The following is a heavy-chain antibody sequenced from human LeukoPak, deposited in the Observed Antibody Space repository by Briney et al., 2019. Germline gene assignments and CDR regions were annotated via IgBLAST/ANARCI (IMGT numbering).Heavy chain of an antibody. CDR3: ASGAYNYPYDY. CDR2: IYYSGNT. V-gene: IGHV4-39*01. J-gene: IGHJ4*02. CDR1: GGSISSSSYY. D-gene: IGHD5-24*01. Sequence: SETLSLTCTVSGGSISSSSYYLGWIRQPPGKGLEWIGSIYYSGNTYYSPSLKSRVTIFVDTSKNQFSLKLTSVTAADTAVYYCASGAYNYPYDYWGQGTLVTVSS.